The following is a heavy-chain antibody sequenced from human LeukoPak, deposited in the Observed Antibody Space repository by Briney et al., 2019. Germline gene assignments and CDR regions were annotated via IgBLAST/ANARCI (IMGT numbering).Heavy chain of an antibody. Sequence: SETLSLTCAVYGGSFSGYYWSWIRQPPGKGLEWIREINHSGSTNYNPSLKSRVTISVDTSKNQFSLKLSSVTAADTAVYYCARGQSIRITIFGVATRYAFDIWGQGTMVTVSS. CDR2: INHSGST. J-gene: IGHJ3*02. CDR1: GGSFSGYY. D-gene: IGHD3-3*01. CDR3: ARGQSIRITIFGVATRYAFDI. V-gene: IGHV4-34*01.